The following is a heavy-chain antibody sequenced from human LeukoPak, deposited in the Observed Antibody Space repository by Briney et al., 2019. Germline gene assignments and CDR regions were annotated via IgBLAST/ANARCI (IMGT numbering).Heavy chain of an antibody. CDR3: AKDRSSRSDYYYGMDV. V-gene: IGHV3-30*18. CDR1: GFTFSSYG. J-gene: IGHJ6*02. CDR2: ILYDGSNK. D-gene: IGHD2-2*01. Sequence: GRSLRLSCAASGFTFSSYGMHWVRQAPGKGLEWVAVILYDGSNKYYADSVKGRFTISRDNSKNTLYLQMNSLRAEDTAVYYCAKDRSSRSDYYYGMDVWGQGTTVTVSS.